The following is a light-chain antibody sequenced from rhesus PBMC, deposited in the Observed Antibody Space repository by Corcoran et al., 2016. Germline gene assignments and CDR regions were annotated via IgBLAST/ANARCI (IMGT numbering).Light chain of an antibody. J-gene: IGKJ4*01. V-gene: IGKV1-25*01. CDR2: KAS. Sequence: YQQKPGKAPKLLIYKASTLQSGVPSRFSDSGSGIDFTLTISSLQPEDFATYYCQQHNSYPLTSGGGTKVAIK. CDR3: QQHNSYPLT.